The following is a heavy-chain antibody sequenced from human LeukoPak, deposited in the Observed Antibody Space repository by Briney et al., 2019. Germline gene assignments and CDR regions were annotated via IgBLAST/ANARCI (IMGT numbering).Heavy chain of an antibody. CDR1: GYTFTGYY. CDR3: ARGHYGGNPYYLVF. J-gene: IGHJ4*02. CDR2: INPNSGGT. Sequence: ASVKVSCKASGYTFTGYYMHWVRQAPGQGLEWMGRINPNSGGTNYAQKFQGRVTMTRDTSNSTAYMELRRLRSDDTAVYYCARGHYGGNPYYLVFWGQGTLVTVSS. V-gene: IGHV1-2*06. D-gene: IGHD4/OR15-4a*01.